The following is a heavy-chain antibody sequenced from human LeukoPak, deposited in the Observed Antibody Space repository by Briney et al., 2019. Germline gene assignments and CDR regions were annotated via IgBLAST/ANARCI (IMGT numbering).Heavy chain of an antibody. CDR1: GGTFSSYA. D-gene: IGHD2-15*01. J-gene: IGHJ5*02. CDR2: IIPILGIA. Sequence: SVKVSCKASGGTFSSYAISWVRQAPGQGLEWMGRIIPILGIANYAQKFQGRVTITADKSTSTAYMELSSLRSEDTAVYYCARAVSLGYCSGGSCYNWSDPWGQGTLVTVSS. CDR3: ARAVSLGYCSGGSCYNWSDP. V-gene: IGHV1-69*04.